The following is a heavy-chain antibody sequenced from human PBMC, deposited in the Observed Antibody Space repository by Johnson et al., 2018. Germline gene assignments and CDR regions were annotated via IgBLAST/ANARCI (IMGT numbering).Heavy chain of an antibody. V-gene: IGHV3-30*18. CDR3: SKDQSPEVGVDPFDI. CDR1: GFTFSSYG. CDR2: ISYDGSNK. Sequence: VQLVETGGGVVQPGRSLRLSCAASGFTFSSYGMHWVRQAPGKGLEWVAVISYDGSNKYYADSVKGRFTISRDNSKNTLYLQMNSLRAEDTAVYYWSKDQSPEVGVDPFDIWGQGTMVTVSS. J-gene: IGHJ3*02. D-gene: IGHD1-26*01.